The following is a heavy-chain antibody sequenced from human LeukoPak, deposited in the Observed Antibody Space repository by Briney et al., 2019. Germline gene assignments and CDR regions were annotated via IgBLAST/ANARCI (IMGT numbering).Heavy chain of an antibody. CDR1: GFTFSSYA. CDR2: ISGSGGST. Sequence: GGSLRLSCAASGFTFSSYAMSWVRQAPGKGLEWVSAISGSGGSTYYADSVKGRFTISRDNSKNTLYLQMNSLRVEDTAVYYCAKPINTYYYYYGMDVWGQGATVTVSS. V-gene: IGHV3-23*01. CDR3: AKPINTYYYYYGMDV. J-gene: IGHJ6*02.